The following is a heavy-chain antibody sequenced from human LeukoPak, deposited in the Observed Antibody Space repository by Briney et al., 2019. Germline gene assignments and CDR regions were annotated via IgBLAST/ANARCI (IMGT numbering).Heavy chain of an antibody. J-gene: IGHJ3*02. CDR2: IIPIFSTS. D-gene: IGHD6-19*01. Sequence: SVKVSCKASGGTFSSYAFSWVRQAPGQGLEWMGGIIPIFSTSNYAQKFQGRVTMTADESTSTAYMELSSLRSEDTALYYCARAQETYSSGWYGYGFDIWGQGTMVTVSS. CDR3: ARAQETYSSGWYGYGFDI. V-gene: IGHV1-69*13. CDR1: GGTFSSYA.